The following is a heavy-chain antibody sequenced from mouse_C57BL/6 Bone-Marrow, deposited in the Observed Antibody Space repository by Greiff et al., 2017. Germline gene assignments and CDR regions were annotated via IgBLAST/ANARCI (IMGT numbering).Heavy chain of an antibody. V-gene: IGHV10-3*01. J-gene: IGHJ4*01. CDR3: VGEIDYDEGYAMDY. D-gene: IGHD2-4*01. Sequence: EVKLMESGGGLVQPKGSLKLSCAASGFTFNTYAMHWVRQAPGKGLEWVARIRSKSSNYATYYADSVKERFTISRDDSQSMLYLQMNNLKTEDTAMYYCVGEIDYDEGYAMDYWGQGTSVTVSS. CDR1: GFTFNTYA. CDR2: IRSKSSNYAT.